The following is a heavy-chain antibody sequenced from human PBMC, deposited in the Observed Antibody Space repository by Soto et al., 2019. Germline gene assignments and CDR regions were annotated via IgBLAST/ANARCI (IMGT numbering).Heavy chain of an antibody. D-gene: IGHD1-26*01. V-gene: IGHV1-69*01. J-gene: IGHJ5*02. CDR2: IIPIFGTE. CDR3: AREVGATLNWFDP. Sequence: QVQLVQSGAEVKKPGSSVKVSCKASGGTFSSYAISWVRQAPGQGLEWMGGIIPIFGTENYAHKFQGRVTITADESTSTAYMELSSLRSEDSAVYYCAREVGATLNWFDPWGQGTLVTVSS. CDR1: GGTFSSYA.